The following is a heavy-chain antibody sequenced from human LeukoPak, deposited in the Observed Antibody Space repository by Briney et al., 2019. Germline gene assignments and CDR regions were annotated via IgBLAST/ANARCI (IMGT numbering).Heavy chain of an antibody. CDR3: ARDPLLAASSWDTYNWFDP. CDR2: INTDGSST. Sequence: TGGSLRLSCAASGFTFSSYWMHWVRQAPGKGLVWVSRINTDGSSTMYADSVKGRFTISRDNAKNTLYLQMNSLRAEDTAMYYCARDPLLAASSWDTYNWFDPWGQGTLLTVSS. J-gene: IGHJ5*02. V-gene: IGHV3-74*03. D-gene: IGHD6-13*01. CDR1: GFTFSSYW.